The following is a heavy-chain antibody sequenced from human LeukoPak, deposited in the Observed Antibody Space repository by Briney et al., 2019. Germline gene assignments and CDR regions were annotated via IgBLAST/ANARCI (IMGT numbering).Heavy chain of an antibody. Sequence: GGSLRLSCAASGFTFSSYAMHWVRQAPGKGLEYVSAISSNGGSTYYANSVKGRFTISRDNSKNTLYLQMGSLRAEDMAVYYCARDLYRIVVVPHYFDYWGQGTLVTVSS. CDR1: GFTFSSYA. J-gene: IGHJ4*02. D-gene: IGHD3-22*01. CDR2: ISSNGGST. V-gene: IGHV3-64*01. CDR3: ARDLYRIVVVPHYFDY.